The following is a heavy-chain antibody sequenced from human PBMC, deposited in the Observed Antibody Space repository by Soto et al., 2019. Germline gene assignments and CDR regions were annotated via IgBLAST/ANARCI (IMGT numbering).Heavy chain of an antibody. Sequence: SETLSLTCAVSGYSITNGYYWGWVRQPPGKGLEWIWSIYHSGNTYYNPSLKSRVTISLETSKNKFSLKLTSVTAADTAMYYCARVKLAVSGSSHYWGQGTRVTV. CDR3: ARVKLAVSGSSHY. CDR1: GYSITNGYY. J-gene: IGHJ4*02. V-gene: IGHV4-38-2*01. D-gene: IGHD3-3*02. CDR2: IYHSGNT.